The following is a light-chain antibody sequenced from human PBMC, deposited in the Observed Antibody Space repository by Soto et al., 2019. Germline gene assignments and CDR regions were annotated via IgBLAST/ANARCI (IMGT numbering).Light chain of an antibody. CDR1: QTINNC. CDR2: DAS. J-gene: IGKJ5*01. CDR3: QQYNTYST. Sequence: EIQMTQSPSTLSASVGDTVPITCRASQTINNCLAWYQQKPGKDPKLLISDASSLEPGVPARFSGSGSGTEFTLTISSLQPEDFATYYCQQYNTYSTVGKGKRLEIK. V-gene: IGKV1-5*01.